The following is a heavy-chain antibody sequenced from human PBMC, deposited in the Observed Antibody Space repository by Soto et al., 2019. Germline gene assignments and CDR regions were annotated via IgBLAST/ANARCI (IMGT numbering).Heavy chain of an antibody. CDR3: ARDKLVKSIAARRTLRFGAFDI. D-gene: IGHD6-6*01. CDR1: GYTFTSYD. J-gene: IGHJ3*02. V-gene: IGHV1-8*01. CDR2: MNPNSGNT. Sequence: ASVKVSCKASGYTFTSYDINWVRQATGRGLEWMGWMNPNSGNTGYAQKFQGRVTMTRNTSISTAYMELSSLRSEDTAVYYCARDKLVKSIAARRTLRFGAFDIWGQGTMVTVSS.